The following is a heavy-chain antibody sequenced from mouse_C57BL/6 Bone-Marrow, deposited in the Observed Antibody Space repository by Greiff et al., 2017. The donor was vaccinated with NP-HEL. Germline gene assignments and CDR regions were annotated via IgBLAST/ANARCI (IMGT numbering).Heavy chain of an antibody. Sequence: QVQLQQPGAELVKPGASVKMSCKASGYTFTSYWITWVKQRPGQGLEWIGDIYPGSGSTNYNEKFKSKATMTVDTSSSTAYMQLSSLTSEDSAVYYCAIEGLLRFHFDYWGQGTTLTVSS. CDR1: GYTFTSYW. CDR3: AIEGLLRFHFDY. D-gene: IGHD1-1*01. CDR2: IYPGSGST. J-gene: IGHJ2*01. V-gene: IGHV1-55*01.